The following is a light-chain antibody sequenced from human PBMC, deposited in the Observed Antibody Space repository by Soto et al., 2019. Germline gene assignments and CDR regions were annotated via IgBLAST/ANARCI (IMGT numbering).Light chain of an antibody. CDR1: ISNIGSNT. CDR3: AAWDDSLNGWV. V-gene: IGLV1-44*01. Sequence: QSVLTQPPSASGTPGQRVTISCSGSISNIGSNTVNWYQRLPGTAPKLLIYSIYQRPSGVPDRFSGSKSGTSASLAISGLQSEDEADYYCAAWDDSLNGWVFGGGTKLTVL. J-gene: IGLJ3*02. CDR2: SIY.